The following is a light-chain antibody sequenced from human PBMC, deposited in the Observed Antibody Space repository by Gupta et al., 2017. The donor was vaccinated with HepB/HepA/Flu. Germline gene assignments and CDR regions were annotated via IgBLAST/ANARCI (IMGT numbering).Light chain of an antibody. CDR3: QQYYSTPWT. Sequence: DIVMTQSPESLRKSLGERDTMNCKASQSVLYNSNNWNGLAWFQQKPGQPPKMVIKWASTRISGVPDRFSGSGSGTDFTLTISSLQAEDVAVYFCQQYYSTPWTFDQGTKVEIK. J-gene: IGKJ1*01. CDR2: WAS. CDR1: QSVLYNSNNWNG. V-gene: IGKV4-1*01.